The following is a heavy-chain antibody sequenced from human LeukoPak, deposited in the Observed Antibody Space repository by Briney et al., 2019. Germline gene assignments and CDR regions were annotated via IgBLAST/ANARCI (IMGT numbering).Heavy chain of an antibody. D-gene: IGHD3-10*01. CDR3: VKDGLLLWYGELFD. J-gene: IGHJ4*02. V-gene: IGHV3-7*01. Sequence: GGSLRLSCAASGFNFSSNWMSWVRQAPGKGLEWVANIKQDGSEKFYVDSVKGRFSISRDNAKNSVYLQMNSLRAEGTAVYYCVKDGLLLWYGELFDWGQGTLVTVSS. CDR1: GFNFSSNW. CDR2: IKQDGSEK.